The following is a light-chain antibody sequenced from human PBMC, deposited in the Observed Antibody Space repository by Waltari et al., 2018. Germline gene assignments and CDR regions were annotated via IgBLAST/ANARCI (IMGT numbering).Light chain of an antibody. Sequence: QSALTQPASVAGSPGQSITVPCTGTSSDVGAYNYVSWYQHHAGKSPQLIISASPNRPVGVSDRFSGSKSGNTASLTISGLQAEDEADYYCNSDTRSAVYIFGTGTTVTVL. CDR2: ASP. V-gene: IGLV2-14*01. J-gene: IGLJ1*01. CDR1: SSDVGAYNY. CDR3: NSDTRSAVYI.